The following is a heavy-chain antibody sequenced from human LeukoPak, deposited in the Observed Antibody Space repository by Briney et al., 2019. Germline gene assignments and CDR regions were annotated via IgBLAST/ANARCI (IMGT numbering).Heavy chain of an antibody. V-gene: IGHV3-21*04. J-gene: IGHJ6*02. CDR1: GFTFSSYS. CDR2: ISSSSNYI. CDR3: GKPAKYWLVRGNGVDV. D-gene: IGHD6-19*01. Sequence: PGGSLRLSCAASGFTFSSYSMNWVRQAPGKGLEWLSSISSSSNYIYYADSLKGRFTISRDNAKNSLFLQMNSLRADDTAVYYCGKPAKYWLVRGNGVDVWGQGTTVTVSS.